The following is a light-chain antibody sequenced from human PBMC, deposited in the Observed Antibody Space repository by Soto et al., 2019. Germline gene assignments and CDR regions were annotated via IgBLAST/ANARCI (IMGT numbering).Light chain of an antibody. CDR2: AVS. CDR1: QSVRSGY. J-gene: IGKJ4*01. Sequence: EIVLTQSPGTLSLSPGERATLSCRASQSVRSGYFAWYQQKPGQAPRLLIFAVSSRATGIPDRFSGTGSGTDFTLTISRLEPEDFALYYCQKYGNSPLTCGGGTKGDIK. CDR3: QKYGNSPLT. V-gene: IGKV3-20*01.